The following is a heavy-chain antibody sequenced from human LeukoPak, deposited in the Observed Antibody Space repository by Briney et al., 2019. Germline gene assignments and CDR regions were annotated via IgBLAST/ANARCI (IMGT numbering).Heavy chain of an antibody. CDR2: INHSGST. V-gene: IGHV4-34*01. CDR1: GGSFSGYY. CDR3: ARTTSYSYGDNIDY. Sequence: SETLSLTCAVYGGSFSGYYWSWIRQPPGKGLEWIGEINHSGSTNYNPSLKSRVTISVDTSKNQFSLKLSSVTAADTAVYYCARTTSYSYGDNIDYWGQGTLVTVSS. J-gene: IGHJ4*02. D-gene: IGHD5-18*01.